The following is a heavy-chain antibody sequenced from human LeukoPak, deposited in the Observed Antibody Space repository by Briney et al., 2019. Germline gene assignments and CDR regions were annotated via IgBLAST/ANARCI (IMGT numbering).Heavy chain of an antibody. CDR1: GFTFSDYY. D-gene: IGHD3-10*01. V-gene: IGHV3-11*01. Sequence: GGSLRLSCAASGFTFSDYYMSWIRQAPGKGLEWVSYISSSGSTIYYADSVKGRFTISRDNSKNTLYLQMNSLRAEDTAVYYCAKEFMVRGVMDYWGQGTLVTVSS. CDR2: ISSSGSTI. CDR3: AKEFMVRGVMDY. J-gene: IGHJ4*02.